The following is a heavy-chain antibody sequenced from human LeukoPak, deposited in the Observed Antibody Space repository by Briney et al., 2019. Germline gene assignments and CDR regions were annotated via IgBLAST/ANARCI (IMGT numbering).Heavy chain of an antibody. J-gene: IGHJ3*02. Sequence: APGKVCSTTSVYTFTAYPINWVRQAPGQGLEWRGWMNPKNGNANDAQRFQARVTMTGDTSSNPASMDFNRLTSGDTAVYYCVRDETRSSDHAFDIWAKGHWSPSLQ. CDR3: VRDETRSSDHAFDI. V-gene: IGHV1-2*02. D-gene: IGHD3-16*02. CDR1: VYTFTAYP. CDR2: MNPKNGNA.